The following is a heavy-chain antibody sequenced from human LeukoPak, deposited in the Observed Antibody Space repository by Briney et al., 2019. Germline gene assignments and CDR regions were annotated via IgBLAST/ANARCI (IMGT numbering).Heavy chain of an antibody. Sequence: SETLSLTCTVSGGSISSYYWSWIRQPPGKGLEWIGYIYYSGSTNYNPSLKSRVTISVDTSKNQFSLKLSSVTAADTAVYYCARVGGSNAPYDAFDIWGQGTMVTVSS. J-gene: IGHJ3*02. CDR3: ARVGGSNAPYDAFDI. CDR2: IYYSGST. V-gene: IGHV4-59*01. CDR1: GGSISSYY. D-gene: IGHD5-12*01.